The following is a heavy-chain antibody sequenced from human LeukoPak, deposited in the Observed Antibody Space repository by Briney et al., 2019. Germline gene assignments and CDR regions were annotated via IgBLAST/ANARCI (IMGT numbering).Heavy chain of an antibody. J-gene: IGHJ4*02. D-gene: IGHD3-10*01. CDR3: ARWNGSGTDY. Sequence: SETLSLTCTVSGGSISSYNWSWIRQPPGKGLEWIGEINHSGSTNYNPSLKSRVTISVDTSKNQFSLKLSSVTAADTAVYYCARWNGSGTDYWGQGTLVTVSS. CDR2: INHSGST. CDR1: GGSISSYN. V-gene: IGHV4-34*01.